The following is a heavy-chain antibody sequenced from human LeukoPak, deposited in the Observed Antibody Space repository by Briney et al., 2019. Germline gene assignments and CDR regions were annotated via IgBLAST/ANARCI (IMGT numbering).Heavy chain of an antibody. CDR2: IYYSGST. D-gene: IGHD1-20*01. Sequence: SETLSLTCTVSSGSINSYYWSWIRQPPGKGLEWIGYIYYSGSTNYNPSLKSRVTISVDTSKNQFSLKLSSVTAADTAVYYCAREGNWNDVGIDYWGQGTLVTVSS. CDR3: AREGNWNDVGIDY. CDR1: SGSINSYY. V-gene: IGHV4-59*01. J-gene: IGHJ4*02.